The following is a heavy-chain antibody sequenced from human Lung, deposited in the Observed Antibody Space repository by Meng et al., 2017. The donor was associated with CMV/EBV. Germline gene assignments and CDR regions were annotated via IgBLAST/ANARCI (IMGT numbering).Heavy chain of an antibody. J-gene: IGHJ4*02. CDR3: ARDHNWGPDD. CDR1: GYSFSDHF. V-gene: IGHV1-2*02. D-gene: IGHD1-1*01. Sequence: ASVXVSCKASGYSFSDHFMHWVRQAPGQGLEWMGWIKPNSGDTNYAQNFQGRVTMTSDSSISSAYMELTRLTSDDTAVYFCARDHNWGPDDWGQGTRVTVYS. CDR2: IKPNSGDT.